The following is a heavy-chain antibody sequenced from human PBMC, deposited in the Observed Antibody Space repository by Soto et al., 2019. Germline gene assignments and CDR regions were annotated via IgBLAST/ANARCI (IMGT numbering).Heavy chain of an antibody. D-gene: IGHD5-18*01. V-gene: IGHV4-61*08. CDR1: GGSISSGGYH. Sequence: SETLSLTCTVSGGSISSGGYHWSWIRQHPGKGLEWIGYIYYSGRTNYTPSLKSRVSISVDTSKNQFSLKLSSVTAADTAVYYCARAPWRDTPMVLFDYWGQGTLVTVSS. J-gene: IGHJ4*02. CDR3: ARAPWRDTPMVLFDY. CDR2: IYYSGRT.